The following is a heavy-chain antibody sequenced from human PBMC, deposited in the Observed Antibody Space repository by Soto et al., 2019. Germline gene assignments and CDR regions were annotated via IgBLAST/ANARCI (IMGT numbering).Heavy chain of an antibody. CDR3: AKDIWRACSSTSCQGYAFDI. Sequence: GGSLRLSCAASGFTFDDYAMHWVRQAPGKGLEWASGISWNSGSIGYADSVKGRFTISRDNAKNSLYLQMNSLRAEDTALYYCAKDIWRACSSTSCQGYAFDIWGQGTMVTVSS. D-gene: IGHD2-2*01. CDR1: GFTFDDYA. V-gene: IGHV3-9*01. J-gene: IGHJ3*02. CDR2: ISWNSGSI.